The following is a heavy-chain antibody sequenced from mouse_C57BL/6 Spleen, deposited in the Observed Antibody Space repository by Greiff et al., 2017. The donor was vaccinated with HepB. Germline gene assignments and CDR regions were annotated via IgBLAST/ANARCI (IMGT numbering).Heavy chain of an antibody. V-gene: IGHV1-50*01. CDR1: GYTFTSYW. J-gene: IGHJ4*01. CDR2: IDPSDSYT. CDR3: ARGPYYGSSYAYAMDY. D-gene: IGHD1-1*01. Sequence: QVQLQQPGAELVKPGASVKLSCKASGYTFTSYWMQWVKQRPGQGLEWIGEIDPSDSYTNYNQKFKGKATLTVDTSSSTAYMQLSSLTSEDSAVYYCARGPYYGSSYAYAMDYWGQGTSVTVSS.